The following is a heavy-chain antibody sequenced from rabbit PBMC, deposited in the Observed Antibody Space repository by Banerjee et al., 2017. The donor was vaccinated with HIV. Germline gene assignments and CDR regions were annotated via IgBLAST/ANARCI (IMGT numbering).Heavy chain of an antibody. CDR3: ARDLAGVIGWNFNL. CDR1: GFSFSSGYY. J-gene: IGHJ4*01. Sequence: QEQLEESGGDLVKPEGSLTLTCTASGFSFSSGYYMCWVRQAPGKGLEWIACIYAGSSGSTYYASWAKGRFTISKTSSTTVTLQMTSLTAADTATYFCARDLAGVIGWNFNLWGPGTLVTV. D-gene: IGHD4-1*01. V-gene: IGHV1S45*01. CDR2: IYAGSSGST.